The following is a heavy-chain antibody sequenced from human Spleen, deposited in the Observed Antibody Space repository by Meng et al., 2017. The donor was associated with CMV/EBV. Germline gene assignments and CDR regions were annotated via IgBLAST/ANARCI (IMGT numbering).Heavy chain of an antibody. V-gene: IGHV3-64*02. D-gene: IGHD2-2*01. CDR2: ISSNGGST. J-gene: IGHJ4*02. CDR3: ARDDCSSTNCPRGFDY. Sequence: FTFSNYAVNWVRQAPGKGLEYVSAISSNGGSTYYAESVKGRFTISRDNSKNTLYLQMGSLRAEDMAVYYCARDDCSSTNCPRGFDYWGQGTLVTVSS. CDR1: FTFSNYA.